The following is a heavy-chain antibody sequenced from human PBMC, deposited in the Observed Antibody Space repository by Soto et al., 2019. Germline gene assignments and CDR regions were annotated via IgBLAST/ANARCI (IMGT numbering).Heavy chain of an antibody. CDR2: ISYDGSNK. CDR3: ARELERLFDY. D-gene: IGHD1-1*01. V-gene: IGHV3-30-3*01. J-gene: IGHJ4*02. CDR1: GFTFSSYA. Sequence: QVQLVESGGGVVQPGRSLRLSCAASGFTFSSYAMHWVSQVPGKGLEWVAVISYDGSNKYYADSVKGRFTISRDNSKNTLYLQMNSLRAEDTAVYYCARELERLFDYWGQGTLVTVSS.